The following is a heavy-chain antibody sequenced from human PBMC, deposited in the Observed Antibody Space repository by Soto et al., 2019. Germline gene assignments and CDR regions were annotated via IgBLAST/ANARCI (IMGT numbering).Heavy chain of an antibody. V-gene: IGHV4-59*01. CDR3: ARRYGSAFDF. CDR1: GGSISRYY. J-gene: IGHJ3*01. D-gene: IGHD3-10*01. Sequence: PSETLSLTCTVSGGSISRYYWSWIRQPPGKGLEWIGYIYYSGSTNYNPSLKSRVTISVDTSKNQFSLKLSSVTAADTAVYYCARRYGSAFDFWGQGTMVTALQ. CDR2: IYYSGST.